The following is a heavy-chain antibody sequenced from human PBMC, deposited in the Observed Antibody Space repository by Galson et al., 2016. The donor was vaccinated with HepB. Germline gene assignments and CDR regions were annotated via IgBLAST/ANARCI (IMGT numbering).Heavy chain of an antibody. CDR3: ARHGFYCQDY. J-gene: IGHJ4*02. D-gene: IGHD2/OR15-2a*01. Sequence: SETLSLTCVVSGGSISSNDWWSWVRQPPEKGLEWIGEIHHRGNTNYSLTLKSRVTISVDTSKKEVSLRLSSVTAADTAVYYCARHGFYCQDYWGQGILVTVSS. CDR2: IHHRGNT. V-gene: IGHV4/OR15-8*02. CDR1: GGSISSNDW.